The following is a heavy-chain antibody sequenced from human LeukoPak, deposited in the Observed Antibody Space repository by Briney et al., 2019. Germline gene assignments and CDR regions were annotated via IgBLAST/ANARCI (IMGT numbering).Heavy chain of an antibody. J-gene: IGHJ4*02. CDR3: TTDLGITMIRGVIVY. CDR2: IKSKGDGETT. Sequence: GALRLSCADSGLSFTNAWMSWVRQAPGKGLEWVGRIKSKGDGETTDYAAPVKGRFTMSRDDSKGMLYLYMNSLKTEDTAVCYCTTDLGITMIRGVIVYWGRGTLVTVSS. CDR1: GLSFTNAW. V-gene: IGHV3-15*01. D-gene: IGHD3-10*01.